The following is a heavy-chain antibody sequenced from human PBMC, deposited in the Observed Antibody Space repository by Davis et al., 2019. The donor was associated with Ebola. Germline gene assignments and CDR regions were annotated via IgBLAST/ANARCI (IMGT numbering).Heavy chain of an antibody. V-gene: IGHV3-7*01. D-gene: IGHD3-10*01. CDR2: IKQDGSEK. CDR1: GFTFSSYW. J-gene: IGHJ4*02. CDR3: ARVDGGEYFDY. Sequence: GESLKISCAASGFTFSSYWMSWVRQAPGKGLEWVANIKQDGSEKYYVDSVKGRFTISRDNAKNSLYLQMNSLRAEDTAVYYCARVDGGEYFDYWGQGTLVTVSS.